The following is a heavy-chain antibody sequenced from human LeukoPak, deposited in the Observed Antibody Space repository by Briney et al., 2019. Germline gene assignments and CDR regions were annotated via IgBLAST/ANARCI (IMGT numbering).Heavy chain of an antibody. J-gene: IGHJ4*02. CDR3: AKEATMIVVARSYFDY. CDR2: INAGNGNT. Sequence: ASVKVSCKASGYTFTNYAIHWVRQAPGQRLEWLGWINAGNGNTRYSQSFQGRVTFTRDTSASTAYMELSSLRSEDTAMYYCAKEATMIVVARSYFDYWGPGTPVTVSS. CDR1: GYTFTNYA. V-gene: IGHV1-3*01. D-gene: IGHD3-22*01.